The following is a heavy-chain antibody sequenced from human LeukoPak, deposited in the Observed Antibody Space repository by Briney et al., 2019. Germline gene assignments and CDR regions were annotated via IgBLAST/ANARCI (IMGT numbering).Heavy chain of an antibody. CDR1: GGSISSSSYS. CDR3: ARHGGQGDYDFWSGSIDY. CDR2: IYYSGST. D-gene: IGHD3-3*01. Sequence: SETLSLTCTVSGGSISSSSYSWGWIRQPPGKGLEWIGSIYYSGSTYYNPSLKSRVTISVDTSKNQFSLKLSSVTAADTAVYYCARHGGQGDYDFWSGSIDYWGQGTLVTVSS. J-gene: IGHJ4*02. V-gene: IGHV4-39*01.